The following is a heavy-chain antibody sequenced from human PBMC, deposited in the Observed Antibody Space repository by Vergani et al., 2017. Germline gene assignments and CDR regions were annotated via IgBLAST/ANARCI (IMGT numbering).Heavy chain of an antibody. V-gene: IGHV3-9*01. J-gene: IGHJ2*01. CDR3: VKDIAASGNYWYFDL. Sequence: EVQLVESGGGLVQPGRSLRLSCAASGFTFDDYAMHWVRQAPGKGLEWVSGINIGGRTSYADSVKGRFTISRDNAKNSLYLQMNSLRAEDTALYYCVKDIAASGNYWYFDLWGRGTLVTVSS. CDR1: GFTFDDYA. CDR2: INIGGRT. D-gene: IGHD6-13*01.